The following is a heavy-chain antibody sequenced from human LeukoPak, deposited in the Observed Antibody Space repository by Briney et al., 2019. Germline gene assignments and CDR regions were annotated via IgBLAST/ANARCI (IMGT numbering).Heavy chain of an antibody. Sequence: GGSLRLSCAASGFTFSNAWMSWVRQAPGKGLEWVGRIKSKTDGGTTDYAAPVKGRFTISRDDSKNTLYLQMNSLKTEDTAVYYCTTDLGYLDAFDIWGQGTMVTVSS. CDR2: IKSKTDGGTT. V-gene: IGHV3-15*01. CDR3: TTDLGYLDAFDI. D-gene: IGHD5-18*01. J-gene: IGHJ3*02. CDR1: GFTFSNAW.